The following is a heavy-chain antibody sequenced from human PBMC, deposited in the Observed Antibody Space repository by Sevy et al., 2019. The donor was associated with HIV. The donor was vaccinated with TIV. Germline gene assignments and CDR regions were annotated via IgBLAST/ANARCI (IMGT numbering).Heavy chain of an antibody. J-gene: IGHJ4*02. CDR3: ARDLFSGGNAVYGY. CDR1: GFTFSSYA. CDR2: INAISSNI. D-gene: IGHD2-15*01. Sequence: GGSLRLPCAASGFTFSSYAMNWVRRAPGKGLEWVSFINAISSNIDYADSVKGRFTISRDNAENSLYLQMNSVRAEDTAVYYCARDLFSGGNAVYGYWGQGTLVTVSS. V-gene: IGHV3-21*01.